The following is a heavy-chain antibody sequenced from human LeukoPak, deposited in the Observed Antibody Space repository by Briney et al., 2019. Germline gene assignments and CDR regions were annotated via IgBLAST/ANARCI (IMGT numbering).Heavy chain of an antibody. CDR2: IGGSGGST. D-gene: IGHD2-2*01. CDR1: GFTFSTHA. Sequence: PGGSLRLSCAASGFTFSTHAMSWVRQAPGKGLEWVSAIGGSGGSTYYADSVKGRFTVSRDSSKNTMYLQMNSLRAEDTALYYCAKDLDCSSTSCYPDYWGQGTLVTVSS. CDR3: AKDLDCSSTSCYPDY. V-gene: IGHV3-23*01. J-gene: IGHJ4*02.